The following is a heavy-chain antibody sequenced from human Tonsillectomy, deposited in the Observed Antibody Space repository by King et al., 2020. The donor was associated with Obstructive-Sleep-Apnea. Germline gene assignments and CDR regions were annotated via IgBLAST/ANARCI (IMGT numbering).Heavy chain of an antibody. V-gene: IGHV4-4*07. Sequence: QLQESGPGLVKPSETLSLTCTVSGGSISSYYWSWIRQPAGKGLEWIGRIYTSGSTNYNPSLKSRVTISVDTSKNQFSLKLSSVTAADTAVYYCARDLYDYGGSQILEKYYYYYYGMDVWGQGTTVTVSS. CDR2: IYTSGST. D-gene: IGHD4-23*01. CDR3: ARDLYDYGGSQILEKYYYYYYGMDV. J-gene: IGHJ6*02. CDR1: GGSISSYY.